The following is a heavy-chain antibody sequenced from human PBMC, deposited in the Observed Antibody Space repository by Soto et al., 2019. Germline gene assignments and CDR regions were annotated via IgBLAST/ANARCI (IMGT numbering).Heavy chain of an antibody. CDR3: ARESRSWYGSIWAY. CDR2: IYFSGGT. V-gene: IGHV4-59*12. D-gene: IGHD6-13*01. Sequence: PSETLSLTCTVSGGSISRYYWSWIRQPPGKGLEWIGYIYFSGGTNYNPSLKSRVTISVDTSKNQFSLKLSSVTAADTAVYYCARESRSWYGSIWAYWAQGTLVTVS. J-gene: IGHJ1*01. CDR1: GGSISRYY.